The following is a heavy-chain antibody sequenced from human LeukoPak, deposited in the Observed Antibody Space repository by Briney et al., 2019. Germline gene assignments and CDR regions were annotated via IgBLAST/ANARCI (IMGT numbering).Heavy chain of an antibody. CDR1: GFTVSSNY. V-gene: IGHV3-53*01. D-gene: IGHD2-2*01. CDR2: IYSGGST. J-gene: IGHJ4*02. CDR3: ARDRGYCSSTSCYGGSFDY. Sequence: PGGSLRLSCVASGFTVSSNYMSWVRQAPGRGLEWVSVIYSGGSTYYADSVKGRFTISRDNSKNTLYLQMNSLRAEDTAVYYCARDRGYCSSTSCYGGSFDYWGQGTLVTVSS.